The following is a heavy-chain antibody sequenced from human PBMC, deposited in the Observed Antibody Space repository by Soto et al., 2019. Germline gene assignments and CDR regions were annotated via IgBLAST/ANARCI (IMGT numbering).Heavy chain of an antibody. Sequence: QVQLQESGPGLVKPSQTLSLTCTVSGGSISSGGYYWSWISQHPGKGLEWIRYIYYSGSTYYNPSLKSRVTISVDTSKNQFSLKLSSVTAADTAVYYCARDSGYSSSSPLFDYWGQGTLVTVSS. CDR2: IYYSGST. CDR1: GGSISSGGYY. V-gene: IGHV4-31*03. D-gene: IGHD6-6*01. J-gene: IGHJ4*02. CDR3: ARDSGYSSSSPLFDY.